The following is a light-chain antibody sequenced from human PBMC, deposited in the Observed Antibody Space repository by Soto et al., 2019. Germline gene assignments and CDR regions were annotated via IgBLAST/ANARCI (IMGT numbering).Light chain of an antibody. Sequence: SYELTQPPSVSVAPGKTATITCGGNNIGSKSVHWYQQKPGQAPVLVIYYDSDRPSGIPERFSGSNSGNTATLTISRVEAGDEADYYCQVWDSSSDHYVFATGTKVTVL. CDR2: YDS. CDR3: QVWDSSSDHYV. J-gene: IGLJ1*01. V-gene: IGLV3-21*04. CDR1: NIGSKS.